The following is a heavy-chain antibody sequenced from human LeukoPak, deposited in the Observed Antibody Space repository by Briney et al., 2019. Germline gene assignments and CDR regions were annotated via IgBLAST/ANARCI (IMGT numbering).Heavy chain of an antibody. D-gene: IGHD3-9*01. V-gene: IGHV1-69*05. Sequence: SVKVSRKASGGTFSSYAISWVRQAPGQGLEWMGGIIPIFGTANYAQKFQGRVTITTGESTSTAYMELSSLRSEDTAVYYCARSTTYYDILTGYSSLPYFDYWGQGTLVTVSS. CDR3: ARSTTYYDILTGYSSLPYFDY. CDR2: IIPIFGTA. CDR1: GGTFSSYA. J-gene: IGHJ4*02.